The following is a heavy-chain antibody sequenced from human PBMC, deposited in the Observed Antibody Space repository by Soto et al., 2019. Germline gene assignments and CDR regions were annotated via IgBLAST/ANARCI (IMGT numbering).Heavy chain of an antibody. CDR1: GFTFSSYS. D-gene: IGHD3-9*01. V-gene: IGHV3-21*04. CDR2: ISSSSSYI. Sequence: EVQLVESGGGLVKPGGSLRLSCAASGFTFSSYSMNWVRQAPGKGLEWVSSISSSSSYIYYADSVKGRFTISRDNAKNSLYLQMNSLRAEDTAVYYCARGAYYDSLTGYYSQNYWGQGTLVTVSS. CDR3: ARGAYYDSLTGYYSQNY. J-gene: IGHJ4*02.